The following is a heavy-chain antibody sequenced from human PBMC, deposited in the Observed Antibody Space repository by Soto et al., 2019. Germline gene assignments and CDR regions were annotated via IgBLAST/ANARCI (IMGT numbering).Heavy chain of an antibody. J-gene: IGHJ4*02. CDR3: ARGLATPTAY. CDR2: IYSGGST. CDR1: GFTVSNNY. Sequence: GGSLRLSCAASGFTVSNNYMTWVRQAPGKGLEWVSVIYSGGSTFYADSVRGRFTISRDNSKNTLYLQMNTLRAEDTAVYYCARGLATPTAYWGQGALVTVSS. D-gene: IGHD1-1*01. V-gene: IGHV3-66*01.